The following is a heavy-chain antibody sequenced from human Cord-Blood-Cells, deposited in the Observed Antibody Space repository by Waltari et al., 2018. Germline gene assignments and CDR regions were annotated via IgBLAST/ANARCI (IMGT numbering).Heavy chain of an antibody. CDR3: ARWEYYDSSGYYYYYYGMDV. CDR1: GGSFSGYY. J-gene: IGHJ6*02. Sequence: QVQLQQWGAGLLKPSETLSLTCAVYGGSFSGYYWSWIRPPPGKGLEWIGEINHSGSTNYNPSLKSRVTISVDTSKNQFSLKLSSVTAADTAVYYCARWEYYDSSGYYYYYYGMDVWGQGTTVTVSS. CDR2: INHSGST. D-gene: IGHD3-22*01. V-gene: IGHV4-34*01.